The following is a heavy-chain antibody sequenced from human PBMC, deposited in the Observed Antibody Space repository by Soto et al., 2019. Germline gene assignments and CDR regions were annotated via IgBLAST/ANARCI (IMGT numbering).Heavy chain of an antibody. J-gene: IGHJ3*02. CDR3: ARRSKDYYDSSGYTHAFDI. CDR2: IIPILGIA. CDR1: GGTFSSYT. V-gene: IGHV1-69*02. Sequence: QVQLVQSGAEVKKPGSSVKVSCKASGGTFSSYTISWVRQAPGQGLEWMGRIIPILGIANYAQKFQGRVTITADKSTSTAYMELSSLRSEDTAVYYCARRSKDYYDSSGYTHAFDIWGQGTMVTVSS. D-gene: IGHD3-22*01.